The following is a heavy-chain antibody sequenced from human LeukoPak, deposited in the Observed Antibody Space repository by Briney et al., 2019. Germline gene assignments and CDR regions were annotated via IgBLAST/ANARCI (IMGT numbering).Heavy chain of an antibody. CDR1: GFTFSAYW. CDR3: ARPSSRIYFDY. V-gene: IGHV3-7*05. J-gene: IGHJ4*02. CDR2: INRDGVEK. D-gene: IGHD1-14*01. Sequence: PGGSLRLSCAATGFTFSAYWMGWVRQAPGKGRQWVANINRDGVEKYYVDSLKGRFTISRDNGKNSLYLQINNLRAEDTAVYYCARPSSRIYFDYWGQGSLVTVSA.